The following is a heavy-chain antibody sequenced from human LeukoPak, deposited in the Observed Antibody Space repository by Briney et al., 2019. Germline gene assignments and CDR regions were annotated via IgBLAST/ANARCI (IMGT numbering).Heavy chain of an antibody. D-gene: IGHD3-22*01. CDR1: GYTFTSYY. CDR3: ARDSPYYYDSSGYYGAIRY. V-gene: IGHV1-46*01. Sequence: ASVKVSCKASGYTFTSYYMHWVRQAPGQGLEWMGIINPSGGSTSYAQKFQGRVTMTRDTSRSTVYMELSSLRSEDTAVYYCARDSPYYYDSSGYYGAIRYWGQGTLVTVSS. J-gene: IGHJ4*02. CDR2: INPSGGST.